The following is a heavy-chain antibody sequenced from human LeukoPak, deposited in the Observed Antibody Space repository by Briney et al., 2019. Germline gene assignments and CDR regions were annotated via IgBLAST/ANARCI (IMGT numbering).Heavy chain of an antibody. CDR2: INPNSGGT. J-gene: IGHJ4*02. CDR3: ARDNYYDSSGYWGDY. V-gene: IGHV1-2*02. CDR1: GYTFTGYY. Sequence: ASVKVSCKASGYTFTGYYMHWVRQAPGQGLEWMGWINPNSGGTNYAPKFQGRVTMTRDTSISTAYMELSRLRSDDTAVYYCARDNYYDSSGYWGDYWGQGTLDTVSS. D-gene: IGHD3-22*01.